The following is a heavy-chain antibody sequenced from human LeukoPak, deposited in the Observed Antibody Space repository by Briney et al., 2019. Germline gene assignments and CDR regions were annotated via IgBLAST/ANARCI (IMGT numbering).Heavy chain of an antibody. CDR1: GFTFSSYE. V-gene: IGHV3-48*03. CDR3: ARFALKTPPTD. CDR2: ISGSGSTI. Sequence: GGSLRLSCAASGFTFSSYEMNWVRQAPGKGLEWISYISGSGSTIYYADSVKGRFTISRDNARSSLYLQMNSLRAEDTAVYYCARFALKTPPTDWGQGTLVTVSS. J-gene: IGHJ4*02.